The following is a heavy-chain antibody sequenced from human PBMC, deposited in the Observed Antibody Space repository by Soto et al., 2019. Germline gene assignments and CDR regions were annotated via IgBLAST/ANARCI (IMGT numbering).Heavy chain of an antibody. CDR3: ARAPSLLLWFGESFDY. J-gene: IGHJ4*02. D-gene: IGHD3-10*01. V-gene: IGHV3-30-3*01. Sequence: GGSLRLSCAASGFTFSSYAMHWVRQAPGKGLEWVAVISYDGSNKYSADSAKGRFTISRDNSKNTLYLQLNSLRAEDTAVYYCARAPSLLLWFGESFDYWGQGTLVTVSS. CDR1: GFTFSSYA. CDR2: ISYDGSNK.